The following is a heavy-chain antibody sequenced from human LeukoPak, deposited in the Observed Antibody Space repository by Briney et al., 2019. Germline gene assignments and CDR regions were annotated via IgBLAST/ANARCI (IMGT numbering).Heavy chain of an antibody. CDR2: IKEDGTET. CDR1: GFTFSSYS. V-gene: IGHV3-7*03. D-gene: IGHD5-24*01. CDR3: AKEGRSLQTY. J-gene: IGHJ4*02. Sequence: GGSLRLSCAASGFTFSSYSMNWVRQAPGKGLEWVANIKEDGTETYYVDSVKGRFTISRDNAKNSLYLQMNSLRVEDTAVYYCAKEGRSLQTYWGQGTLVTVS.